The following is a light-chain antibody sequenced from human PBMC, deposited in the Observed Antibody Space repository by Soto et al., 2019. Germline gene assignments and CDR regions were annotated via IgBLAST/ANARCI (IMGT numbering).Light chain of an antibody. J-gene: IGKJ5*01. CDR3: QQRSSWIT. Sequence: EVVLTQSPGTLSLSPGERATLSCRANQSVTSSYLAWYQQKPGQAPRLFIYGASSRATGIPDRFSGSGSATNFTLTISSLEPEDFAVYYCQQRSSWITFGQGTRLEIK. CDR2: GAS. CDR1: QSVTSSY. V-gene: IGKV3D-20*02.